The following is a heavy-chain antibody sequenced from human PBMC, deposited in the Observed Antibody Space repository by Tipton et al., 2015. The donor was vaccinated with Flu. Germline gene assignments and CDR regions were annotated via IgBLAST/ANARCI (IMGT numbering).Heavy chain of an antibody. CDR2: GYYTGIT. CDR3: ARVHGDSGTLRFDP. CDR1: GGSMTDAY. Sequence: TLSLTCTVSGGSMTDAYWSWIRQPSGGGLEWLGYGYYTGITFYNPSPKSRVSIFLDISKNLFSLKMTSLSAADTATYYCARVHGDSGTLRFDPWGQGVLVTVSS. V-gene: IGHV4-30-4*01. J-gene: IGHJ5*02. D-gene: IGHD3-10*01.